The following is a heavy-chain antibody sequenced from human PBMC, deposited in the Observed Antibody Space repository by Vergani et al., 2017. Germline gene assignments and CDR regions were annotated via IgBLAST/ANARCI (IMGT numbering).Heavy chain of an antibody. D-gene: IGHD5-12*01. J-gene: IGHJ6*02. CDR2: ISGSGGST. Sequence: EVQLLESGGGLVQPGGSLRLSCAASGFTFSSYAMSWVRQAPGKGLEWVSAISGSGGSTYYADSMKGRFTISRDNSKNTLYLQMNSLRAEDTAVYYCAKFPHIVATIVGGGMDVWGQGTTVTVSS. V-gene: IGHV3-23*01. CDR1: GFTFSSYA. CDR3: AKFPHIVATIVGGGMDV.